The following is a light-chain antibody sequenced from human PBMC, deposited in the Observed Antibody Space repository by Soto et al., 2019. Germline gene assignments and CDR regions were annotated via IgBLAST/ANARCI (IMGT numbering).Light chain of an antibody. CDR2: GVK. V-gene: IGLV2-14*01. CDR3: SSYTTSYFYV. Sequence: QSVLTQPASVSGSPGQSITISCTGSGRDIGAYDYVSWYQQHPGKAPKLLIYGVKNRPSGVSYRFSASKSAFTASLTISGLQAEDESHYDCSSYTTSYFYVFGPVTKLTVL. CDR1: GRDIGAYDY. J-gene: IGLJ1*01.